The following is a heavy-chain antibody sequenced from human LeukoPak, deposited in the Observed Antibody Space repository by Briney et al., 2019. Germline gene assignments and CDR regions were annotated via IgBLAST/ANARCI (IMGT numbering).Heavy chain of an antibody. D-gene: IGHD6-19*01. Sequence: GGSLRLSCAASGLTFSDYYMSWIRQAPGRGLEWVSYISSTSSHTNYADSVKGRFTISRDNAKNSLYLQMNSLRAEDTALYYCAGGQMFTSGGFDDWGQGTLVTVSS. V-gene: IGHV3-11*05. CDR2: ISSTSSHT. CDR3: AGGQMFTSGGFDD. CDR1: GLTFSDYY. J-gene: IGHJ4*02.